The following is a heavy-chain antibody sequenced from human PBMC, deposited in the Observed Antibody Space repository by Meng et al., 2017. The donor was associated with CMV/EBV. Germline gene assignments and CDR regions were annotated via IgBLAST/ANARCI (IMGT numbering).Heavy chain of an antibody. J-gene: IGHJ4*02. D-gene: IGHD1-26*01. CDR2: INHSGST. Sequence: QVQPQQWGAGLLKPSATLSLTCAVYGGSFSGYYWSWIRQPPGKGLEWIGEINHSGSTNYNPSLKSRVTISVDTSKNQFSLKLSSVTAADTAVYYCARGGGGEWELLHYFDYWGQGTLVTVSS. CDR1: GGSFSGYY. V-gene: IGHV4-34*01. CDR3: ARGGGGEWELLHYFDY.